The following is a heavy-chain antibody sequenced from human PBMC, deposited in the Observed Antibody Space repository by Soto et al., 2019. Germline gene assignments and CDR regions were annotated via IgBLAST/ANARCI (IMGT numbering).Heavy chain of an antibody. J-gene: IGHJ4*02. V-gene: IGHV3-33*01. CDR2: IWYDGSNK. CDR1: GFTFSSYG. CDR3: ARDTYYDFWSGYYSGDYFDY. Sequence: GGSLRLSCAASGFTFSSYGMHWVRQAPGKGLEWEAVIWYDGSNKYYADSVKGRFTISRDNSKNTLYLQMNSLRAEDTAVYYCARDTYYDFWSGYYSGDYFDYWGQGTLVTVSS. D-gene: IGHD3-3*01.